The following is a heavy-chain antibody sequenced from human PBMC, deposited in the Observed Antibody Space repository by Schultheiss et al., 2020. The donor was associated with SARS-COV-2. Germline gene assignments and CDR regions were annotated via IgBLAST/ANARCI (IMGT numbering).Heavy chain of an antibody. CDR3: AKVLNGDYLYYFDF. CDR1: GGSISSGGYY. J-gene: IGHJ4*02. Sequence: SETLSLTCTVSGGSISSGGYYWSWIRQHPGKGLEWIGYIYYSGSTYYNPSLKSRVTISVDTSKNQFSLKLSSVTAADTAVYYCAKVLNGDYLYYFDFWGQGTLVTVSS. D-gene: IGHD4-17*01. V-gene: IGHV4-31*03. CDR2: IYYSGST.